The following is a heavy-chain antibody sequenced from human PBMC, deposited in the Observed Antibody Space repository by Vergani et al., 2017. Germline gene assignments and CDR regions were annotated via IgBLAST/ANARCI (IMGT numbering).Heavy chain of an antibody. D-gene: IGHD3-22*01. CDR2: INPNSGGT. J-gene: IGHJ4*02. CDR3: ASDYYYDSSGYFYY. CDR1: GYTFTSYG. Sequence: VQLVQSGAEVKKPGASVKVSCKASGYTFTSYGISWVRQAPGQGLEWMGWINPNSGGTNYAQKFQGRVTMTRDTSISTAYMELSRLRSDDTAVYYCASDYYYDSSGYFYYWGQGTLVTVSS. V-gene: IGHV1-2*02.